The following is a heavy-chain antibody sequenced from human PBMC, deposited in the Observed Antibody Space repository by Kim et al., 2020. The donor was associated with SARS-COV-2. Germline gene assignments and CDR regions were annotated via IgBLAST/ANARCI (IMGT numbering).Heavy chain of an antibody. CDR2: IDPSDSYT. Sequence: GESLKISCKGSGYSFTSYWISWVRQMPGKGLEWMGRIDPSDSYTNYSPSFQGHVTISADKSISTAYLQWSSLKASDTAMYYCARHQSYSNYVGNFDYWGQGTLVTVSS. D-gene: IGHD4-4*01. J-gene: IGHJ4*02. CDR3: ARHQSYSNYVGNFDY. CDR1: GYSFTSYW. V-gene: IGHV5-10-1*01.